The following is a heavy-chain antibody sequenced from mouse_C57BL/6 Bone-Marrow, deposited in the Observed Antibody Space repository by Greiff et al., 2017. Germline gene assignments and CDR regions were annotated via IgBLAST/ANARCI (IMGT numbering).Heavy chain of an antibody. CDR2: IYPGSGST. V-gene: IGHV1-55*01. J-gene: IGHJ4*01. D-gene: IGHD2-3*01. CDR1: GYTFTSYW. CDR3: ARRFEAYDGYYYYAMDY. Sequence: QVQLQQPGAELVKPGASVKMSCKASGYTFTSYWITWVKPRPGQGLEWIGDIYPGSGSTNYNEKFKSKATLTVDTSSSTAYMQLSSLTSEDSAVYYCARRFEAYDGYYYYAMDYWGQGTSVTVSS.